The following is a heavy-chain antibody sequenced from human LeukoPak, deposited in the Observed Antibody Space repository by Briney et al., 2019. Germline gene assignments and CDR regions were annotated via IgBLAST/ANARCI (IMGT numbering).Heavy chain of an antibody. J-gene: IGHJ4*02. CDR2: IGRNGGTT. D-gene: IGHD3-10*01. V-gene: IGHV3-23*01. CDR1: GFTFSSYA. CDR3: AKAHIGSAFGFGPGSYLREPPYF. Sequence: GGSLRLSCAASGFTFSSYAMTWVRQAPGKGLEWVSTIGRNGGTTYYADSVKGRFTISRDNSKDTLYLQMNSLSAEDTAVYYCAKAHIGSAFGFGPGSYLREPPYFWGQGTLVTVSS.